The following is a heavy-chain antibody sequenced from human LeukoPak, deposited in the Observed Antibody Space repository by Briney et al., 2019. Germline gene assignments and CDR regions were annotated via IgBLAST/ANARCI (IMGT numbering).Heavy chain of an antibody. D-gene: IGHD6-19*01. J-gene: IGHJ4*02. CDR3: AKDCHSSACLDN. Sequence: GGSQSFCCAASGFTFSSYAMSWVRQAPGKGLEWLSAVSGSGGRTYYADSVKGRFTISRDNSNLYLQMNSLRAEDTAVYYCAKDCHSSACLDNWGQGTLVTVSS. CDR2: VSGSGGRT. CDR1: GFTFSSYA. V-gene: IGHV3-23*01.